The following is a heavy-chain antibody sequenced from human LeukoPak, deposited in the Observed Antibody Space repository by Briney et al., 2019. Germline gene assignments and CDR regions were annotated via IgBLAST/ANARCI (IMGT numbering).Heavy chain of an antibody. V-gene: IGHV4-59*01. Sequence: SETLSLTCTVSGGSISSYYWSWIRQPPGKGLEWIGYIYYSGSINYNPSLKSRVTISVDTSKNQFSLKLSSVTAADTAVYYCARALSGGPPLYNWFDPWGQGTLVTVSS. D-gene: IGHD2-15*01. J-gene: IGHJ5*02. CDR3: ARALSGGPPLYNWFDP. CDR1: GGSISSYY. CDR2: IYYSGSI.